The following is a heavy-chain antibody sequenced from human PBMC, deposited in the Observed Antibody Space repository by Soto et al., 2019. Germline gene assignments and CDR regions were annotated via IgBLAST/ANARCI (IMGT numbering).Heavy chain of an antibody. V-gene: IGHV3-33*01. J-gene: IGHJ4*02. Sequence: PRGACRDSYGASGVTFSNYGLHGCRQALGKGLEGVAVIWYDGSNKYYADSVKGRFTISRDNSKNTLYLQMNSLRAEDTAVYYCASGGTYYDLLSGPDYFDYCCQGTLSTVPS. D-gene: IGHD3-3*01. CDR1: GVTFSNYG. CDR3: ASGGTYYDLLSGPDYFDY. CDR2: IWYDGSNK.